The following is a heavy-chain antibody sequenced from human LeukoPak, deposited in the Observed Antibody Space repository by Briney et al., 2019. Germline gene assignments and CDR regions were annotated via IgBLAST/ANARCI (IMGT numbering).Heavy chain of an antibody. J-gene: IGHJ4*02. CDR3: TRARCSGGSCYFDY. CDR2: IRSKAYGGTT. Sequence: PGRSLRLSCTASGFTFGDYAMSWVRQAPGKGLEWVGFIRSKAYGGTTEYAASVKDRFTISRDDSKSIAYLQMNSLKTEDTAVYYCTRARCSGGSCYFDYWGQGTLVTVSS. D-gene: IGHD2-15*01. V-gene: IGHV3-49*04. CDR1: GFTFGDYA.